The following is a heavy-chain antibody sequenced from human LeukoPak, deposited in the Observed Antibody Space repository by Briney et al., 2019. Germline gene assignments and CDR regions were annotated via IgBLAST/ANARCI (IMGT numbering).Heavy chain of an antibody. J-gene: IGHJ4*02. D-gene: IGHD5-24*01. CDR1: GGSISSSSYY. Sequence: SETLSLTCTVSGGSISSSSYYWGWIRQPPGKGLEWIGSIYYSGSTYYNPSLKSRVTISVDTSKNQFSLKLSSVTAADTAVYYCARDVRWLPLGDWGQGTLVTVSS. CDR2: IYYSGST. CDR3: ARDVRWLPLGD. V-gene: IGHV4-39*07.